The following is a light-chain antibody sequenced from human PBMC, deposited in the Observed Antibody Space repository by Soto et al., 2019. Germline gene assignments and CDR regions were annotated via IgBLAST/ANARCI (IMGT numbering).Light chain of an antibody. CDR1: QSISRS. CDR2: DAS. V-gene: IGKV1-5*01. CDR3: QHYNSYLLT. Sequence: DIQMTQSPSTLSASVGDRVTITCRASQSISRSLAWYQQKPGKAPNLLIYDASSLESGVPSRFSDSGFGTDFPLTISLLHPDDFTSYYCQHYNSYLLTFGPGTTVDIK. J-gene: IGKJ3*01.